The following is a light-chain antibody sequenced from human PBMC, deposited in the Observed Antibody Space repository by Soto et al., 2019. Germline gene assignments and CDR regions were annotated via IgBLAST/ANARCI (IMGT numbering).Light chain of an antibody. V-gene: IGKV3-20*01. CDR3: QQYASSPVT. CDR2: GAS. Sequence: ENVLTQSPGTLSLSPGYRSSLSCRASQSVSNNYLAWHQQRPGQAPRLLIFGASNRATGVPDRFTGSASGTDFTLTISRLQPEDFALYFCQQYASSPVTFGGGTTGDI. J-gene: IGKJ4*01. CDR1: QSVSNNY.